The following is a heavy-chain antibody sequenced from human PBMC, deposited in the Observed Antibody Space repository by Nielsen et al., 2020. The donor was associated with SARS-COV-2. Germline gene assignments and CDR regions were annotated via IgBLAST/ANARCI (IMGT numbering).Heavy chain of an antibody. D-gene: IGHD3-10*01. Sequence: WIRQPPGKGLEWVAVISYDGSNKYYADSVKGRFTISRDNSKNTLYLQMNSLRAEDTAVYYCARIFLITMVRGVITRGNWFDPWGQGTLVTVSS. CDR2: ISYDGSNK. J-gene: IGHJ5*02. CDR3: ARIFLITMVRGVITRGNWFDP. V-gene: IGHV3-30*04.